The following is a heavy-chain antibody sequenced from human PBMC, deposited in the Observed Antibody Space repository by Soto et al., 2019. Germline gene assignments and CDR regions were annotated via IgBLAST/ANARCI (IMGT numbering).Heavy chain of an antibody. J-gene: IGHJ5*02. CDR3: AKAPDYDFWSGQNWFDP. D-gene: IGHD3-3*01. Sequence: GGSLRLSCAASGFTFSSYAMSWVRQAPGKGLEWVSAISGSGGSTYYADSVKGRFTISRDNSKNTLYLQMNSLRAEDTAVYYCAKAPDYDFWSGQNWFDPWGQGTLVTVSS. CDR2: ISGSGGST. V-gene: IGHV3-23*01. CDR1: GFTFSSYA.